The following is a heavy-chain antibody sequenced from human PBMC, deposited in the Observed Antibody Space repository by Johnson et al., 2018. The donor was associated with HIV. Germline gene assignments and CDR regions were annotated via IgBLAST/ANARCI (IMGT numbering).Heavy chain of an antibody. D-gene: IGHD4-17*01. J-gene: IGHJ3*01. CDR1: GFTFSAYY. Sequence: QVQLVESGGGLVKPGGSLRLSCAASGFTFSAYYMSWIRQAPGQGLECLAYISRSGSSVYYPHSVKGRFTISRDNTKNALHLQMNSLRAEDTAVYYCARDAKPWGGAYVGYAFDLWGQGTMVAVSS. CDR3: ARDAKPWGGAYVGYAFDL. V-gene: IGHV3-11*04. CDR2: ISRSGSSV.